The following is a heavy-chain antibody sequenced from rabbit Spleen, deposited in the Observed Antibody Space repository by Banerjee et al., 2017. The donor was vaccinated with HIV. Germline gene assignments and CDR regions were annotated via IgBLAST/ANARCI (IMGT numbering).Heavy chain of an antibody. V-gene: IGHV1S7*01. J-gene: IGHJ4*01. Sequence: QSLEVSGGDLVKHGASLKLSCSASGFTLSTYYMNWVRQAPGKGLEWIGYIDPVFGITYYASWMNGRFSISRENAQNPVFLQMTSLTAADTATYFFARDGAGGSYFALWGPGTLVTVS. CDR1: GFTLSTYY. D-gene: IGHD8-1*01. CDR2: IDPVFGIT. CDR3: ARDGAGGSYFAL.